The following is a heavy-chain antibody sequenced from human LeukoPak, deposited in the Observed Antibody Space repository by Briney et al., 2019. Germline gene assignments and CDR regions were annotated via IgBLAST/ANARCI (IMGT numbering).Heavy chain of an antibody. CDR3: ARNPSYYDILTGYVYYYYYGMDV. Sequence: GGSLRLSCVASGFTFSSYWMSWVRQAPGKGLEWVANIKQDGSEKYYVDSVKGRFTISRDNAKNSLYLQMNSLRAEDTAVYYCARNPSYYDILTGYVYYYYYGMDVWGQGTTVTVSS. V-gene: IGHV3-7*04. J-gene: IGHJ6*02. CDR1: GFTFSSYW. D-gene: IGHD3-9*01. CDR2: IKQDGSEK.